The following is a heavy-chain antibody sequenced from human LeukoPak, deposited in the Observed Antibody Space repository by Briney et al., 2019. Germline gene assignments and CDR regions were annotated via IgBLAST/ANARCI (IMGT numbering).Heavy chain of an antibody. V-gene: IGHV1-18*04. J-gene: IGHJ6*03. Sequence: ASVKVSCKASGYTFTGYYMHWVRQAPGQGLEWMGWISAYNGNTNYAQKLQGRVTMTTDTSTSTAYMELRSLRSDDTAVYYCARDLGGSYYGEDYYYYMDVWGKGTTVTVSS. D-gene: IGHD1-26*01. CDR3: ARDLGGSYYGEDYYYYMDV. CDR2: ISAYNGNT. CDR1: GYTFTGYY.